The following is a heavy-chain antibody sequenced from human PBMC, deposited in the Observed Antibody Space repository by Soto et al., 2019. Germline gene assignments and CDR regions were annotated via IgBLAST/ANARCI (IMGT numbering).Heavy chain of an antibody. J-gene: IGHJ4*02. Sequence: SETLSLTCTVSGGSIYRSGYYWGWIRQPPGRGLEWIGNIDYNGVTYSNPSLKSRVTISRDASKNQFSLKLTSVTAADTALYYCGKVLVGATGHTDSDSWGPGTLVTVSS. CDR3: GKVLVGATGHTDSDS. D-gene: IGHD2-15*01. CDR2: IDYNGVT. V-gene: IGHV4-39*01. CDR1: GGSIYRSGYY.